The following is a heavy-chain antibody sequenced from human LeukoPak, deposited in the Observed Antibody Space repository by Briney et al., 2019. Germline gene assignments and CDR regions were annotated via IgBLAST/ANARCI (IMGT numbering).Heavy chain of an antibody. CDR2: INHSGST. CDR1: GGSFSGYY. Sequence: SETLSLTCAVYGGSFSGYYWSWIRQPPGKGLEWIGEINHSGSTNYNPSLKCRVTISVDTSKNQFSLKLSSVTAADTAVYYCARGPRYFDWLLWRDYYRDVWGKGTTVSV. V-gene: IGHV4-34*01. CDR3: ARGPRYFDWLLWRDYYRDV. D-gene: IGHD3-9*01. J-gene: IGHJ6*03.